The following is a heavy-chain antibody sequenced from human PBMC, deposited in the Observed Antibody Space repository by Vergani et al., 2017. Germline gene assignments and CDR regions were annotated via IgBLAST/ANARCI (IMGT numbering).Heavy chain of an antibody. V-gene: IGHV4-59*01. D-gene: IGHD4-23*01. CDR3: ARGLRWLDFDY. CDR2: IYYSGST. CDR1: GGSISSYY. Sequence: QVQLQESGPGLVKPSETLSLTCTVSGGSISSYYWSWIRQPPGKGLEWIGYIYYSGSTNYNPSLKSRVTISVDTSKNQFSLKLSSVTAADTAGYYCARGLRWLDFDYWGQGTLVTVSS. J-gene: IGHJ4*02.